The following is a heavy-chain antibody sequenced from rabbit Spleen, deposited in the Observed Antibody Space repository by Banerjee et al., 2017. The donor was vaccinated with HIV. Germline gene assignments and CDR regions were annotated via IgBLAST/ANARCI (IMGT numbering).Heavy chain of an antibody. CDR3: VRDSGTSFSSYGMDL. Sequence: QSLEESGGDLVKPGASLTLTCTASGFSFSYIDYLCWVRQPPGKGPEWIACGAAGVSFTSYYATWAKGRFTISKTSSTTVTLQMTSLTAADTATYFCVRDSGTSFSSYGMDLWGQGTLVTVS. CDR2: GAAGVSFTS. V-gene: IGHV1S40*01. J-gene: IGHJ6*01. CDR1: GFSFSYIDY. D-gene: IGHD8-1*01.